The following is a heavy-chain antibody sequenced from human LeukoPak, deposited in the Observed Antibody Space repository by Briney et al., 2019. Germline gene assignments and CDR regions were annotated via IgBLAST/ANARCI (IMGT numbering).Heavy chain of an antibody. CDR1: GFTFSSYS. Sequence: PGGSLRLSCAASGFTFSSYSMNWVRQAPGKGLEWVSYISTSSSTIHYADSVKGRFTISKDNAKNSLYLQMNSLRDEDTAVYYCARRKVGATSLDAFDIWGQGTMVIVSS. CDR3: ARRKVGATSLDAFDI. CDR2: ISTSSSTI. V-gene: IGHV3-48*02. D-gene: IGHD1-26*01. J-gene: IGHJ3*02.